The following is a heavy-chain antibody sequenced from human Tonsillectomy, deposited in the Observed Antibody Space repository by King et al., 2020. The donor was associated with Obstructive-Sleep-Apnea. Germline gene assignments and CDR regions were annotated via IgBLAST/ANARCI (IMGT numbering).Heavy chain of an antibody. J-gene: IGHJ4*02. Sequence: QLQESGSGLVKPSQTLSLTRAVSGGSISSGGYSWSWIRQPPGKGLEWIGYIYHSGSTYYNPSLKSRVTISVDRSKNQFSLKLSSVTAADTAVYYCARGDFHPHFDYWGQGTLVTVSS. CDR3: ARGDFHPHFDY. V-gene: IGHV4-30-2*01. CDR2: IYHSGST. D-gene: IGHD2/OR15-2a*01. CDR1: GGSISSGGYS.